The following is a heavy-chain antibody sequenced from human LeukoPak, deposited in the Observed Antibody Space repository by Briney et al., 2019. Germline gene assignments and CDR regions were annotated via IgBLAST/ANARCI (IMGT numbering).Heavy chain of an antibody. CDR1: GFTFSRYA. CDR3: ARPPQSHTGSSLQQRAFEY. J-gene: IGHJ4*02. V-gene: IGHV3-30-3*01. CDR2: ISYDEGKK. D-gene: IGHD1-26*01. Sequence: GGCLRLSCAASGFTFSRYAMHWVRQAPGKGREWVAVISYDEGKKYHADSVEGRFTISRDKSKNTLYLQMNSLRAEDTAIYYCARPPQSHTGSSLQQRAFEYWGQGTLVTVSS.